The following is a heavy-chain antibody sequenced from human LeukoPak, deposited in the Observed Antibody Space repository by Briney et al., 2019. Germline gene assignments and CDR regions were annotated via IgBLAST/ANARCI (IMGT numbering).Heavy chain of an antibody. Sequence: SETLSLTCTVSGGSISSYYWSWIRQPPGKGLEWIGYIYYSGSTXYNPXLKSRVTISVDTSKNQFSLKLSSVTAADTAVYYCARSRVWGSFDYWGQGTLVTASS. CDR2: IYYSGST. V-gene: IGHV4-59*01. D-gene: IGHD3-16*01. J-gene: IGHJ4*02. CDR3: ARSRVWGSFDY. CDR1: GGSISSYY.